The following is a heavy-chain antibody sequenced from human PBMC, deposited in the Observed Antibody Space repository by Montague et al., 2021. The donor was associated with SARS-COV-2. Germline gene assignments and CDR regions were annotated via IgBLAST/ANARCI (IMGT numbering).Heavy chain of an antibody. CDR3: ARDARYDSWSGYYFDY. CDR2: ISSSSSYI. V-gene: IGHV3-21*01. CDR1: GFTFSSYS. Sequence: SLRLSCAASGFTFSSYSMNWVRQAPGKGLEWVSSISSSSSYIYYADSVKGRFTISRDNAKNSLYLQMNSLRAEDTAVYYCARDARYDSWSGYYFDYWGQGTLVTVSS. D-gene: IGHD3-3*01. J-gene: IGHJ4*02.